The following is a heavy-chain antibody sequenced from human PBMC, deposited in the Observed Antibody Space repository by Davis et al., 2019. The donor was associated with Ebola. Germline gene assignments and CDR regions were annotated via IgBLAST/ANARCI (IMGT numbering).Heavy chain of an antibody. V-gene: IGHV3-53*01. CDR3: ARDGHGSGLDY. CDR1: GFTFSSYS. CDR2: IYSGGST. J-gene: IGHJ4*02. D-gene: IGHD2-2*03. Sequence: PGGSLRLSCAASGFTFSSYSMNWVRQAPGKGLEWVSVIYSGGSTYYADSVKGRFTISRDNSKNTLYLQMNSLRAEDTAVYYCARDGHGSGLDYWGQGTLVTVSS.